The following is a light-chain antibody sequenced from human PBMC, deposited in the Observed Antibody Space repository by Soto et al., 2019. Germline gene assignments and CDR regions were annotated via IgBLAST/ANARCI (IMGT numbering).Light chain of an antibody. CDR2: DAS. V-gene: IGKV1-5*01. J-gene: IGKJ2*01. CDR3: QQYTTYPYT. CDR1: QSVTNW. Sequence: DIQMTQSPSTLSASVGDRVTITCRASQSVTNWLAWYQQQPGKAPNLLIYDASRLQSGIPSRFSGSGSGTEFTLTIISLQPDDFATYYCQQYTTYPYTFGQGTKLEIK.